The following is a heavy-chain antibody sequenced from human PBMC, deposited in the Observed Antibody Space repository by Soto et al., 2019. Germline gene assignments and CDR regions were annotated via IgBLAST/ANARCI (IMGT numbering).Heavy chain of an antibody. V-gene: IGHV1-18*01. CDR2: ISANSGDT. J-gene: IGHJ6*03. Sequence: QVQLVQSGAEVKKPGASVKVSCKASGYSFTSHGISWVRQAPGQGLEWMGWISANSGDTNYAQKLQGRGTVTTDTCTSAAYLELRSLSSEDTAVYYCAIMVPGSNIDSYHNIAVWGKGTTVTVS. CDR3: AIMVPGSNIDSYHNIAV. D-gene: IGHD3-10*01. CDR1: GYSFTSHG.